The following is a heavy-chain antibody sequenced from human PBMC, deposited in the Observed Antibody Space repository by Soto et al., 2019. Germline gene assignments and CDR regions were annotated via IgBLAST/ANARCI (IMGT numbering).Heavy chain of an antibody. CDR3: AKDLYDSSGYYYFDY. CDR2: ISYDGSNK. Sequence: SLRLSCAASGFTFSSYGMHWVRQAPGKGLEWVAVISYDGSNKYYADSVKGRFTISRDNSKNTLYLQMNSLRAEDTAVYYCAKDLYDSSGYYYFDYWGQGTLVTVSS. CDR1: GFTFSSYG. D-gene: IGHD3-22*01. J-gene: IGHJ4*02. V-gene: IGHV3-30*18.